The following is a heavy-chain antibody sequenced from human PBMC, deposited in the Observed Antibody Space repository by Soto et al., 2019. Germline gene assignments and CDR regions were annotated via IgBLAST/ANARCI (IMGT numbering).Heavy chain of an antibody. CDR3: ARDKWAAAGGNLFDY. D-gene: IGHD6-13*01. Sequence: WSWIRAAPGKGLEWIGYIYYSGSTNYNPSLKSRVTISVDTSKNQFSLKLSSVTAADTAVYYCARDKWAAAGGNLFDYWGQGTLVTVSS. CDR2: IYYSGST. J-gene: IGHJ4*02. V-gene: IGHV4-59*01.